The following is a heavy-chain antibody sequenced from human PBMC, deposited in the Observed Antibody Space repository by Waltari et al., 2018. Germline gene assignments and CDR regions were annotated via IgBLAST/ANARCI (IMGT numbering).Heavy chain of an antibody. V-gene: IGHV4-59*01. Sequence: QVQLQESGPGLVTPSETLSLTCTVSGGSISSYYWSWIRQPPGKGLEWIGYIYYSGSTNYHSALTSRVTISGETSKRQGSLKLRSVTAADTAVDDCALGGWDDLGYWGKGTLVTVS. D-gene: IGHD1-1*01. CDR2: IYYSGST. CDR1: GGSISSYY. J-gene: IGHJ4*02. CDR3: ALGGWDDLGY.